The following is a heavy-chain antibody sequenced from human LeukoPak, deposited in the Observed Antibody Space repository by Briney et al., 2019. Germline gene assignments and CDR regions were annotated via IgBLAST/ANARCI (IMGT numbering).Heavy chain of an antibody. Sequence: ASVKVSCKASGYTFTSYGISWARQAPGQGLEWMGWISAYNGNTNYAQKLQGRVTMTTDTSTSTAYMELRSLRSDDTAVYYCARRGTAIGYYYYGMDVWGQGTTVTVSS. J-gene: IGHJ6*02. CDR3: ARRGTAIGYYYYGMDV. V-gene: IGHV1-18*01. D-gene: IGHD2-21*02. CDR1: GYTFTSYG. CDR2: ISAYNGNT.